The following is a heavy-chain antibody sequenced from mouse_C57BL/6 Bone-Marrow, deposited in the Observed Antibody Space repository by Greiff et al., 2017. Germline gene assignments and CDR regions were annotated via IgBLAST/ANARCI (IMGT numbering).Heavy chain of an antibody. CDR3: ARVYDGDPFDY. CDR1: GYTFTSYW. D-gene: IGHD2-3*01. V-gene: IGHV1-55*01. CDR2: IYPGSGST. J-gene: IGHJ2*01. Sequence: QVQLQQPGAELVKPGASVKMSCKASGYTFTSYWLTWVKQRPGQGLEWIGDIYPGSGSTNYHEKFKSKATLTVDTSSSTAYMQLSSLTSEDSAVYYCARVYDGDPFDYWGQGTTLTVSS.